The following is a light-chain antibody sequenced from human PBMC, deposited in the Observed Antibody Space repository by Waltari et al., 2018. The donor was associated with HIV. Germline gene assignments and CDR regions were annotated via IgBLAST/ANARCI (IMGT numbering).Light chain of an antibody. CDR2: WAS. J-gene: IGKJ3*01. V-gene: IGKV4-1*01. Sequence: DIVTTKSPDSLSASLGERATIYCRSSQNVVVKTKMEDDNDSAGDRPKPGQTPRLLFVWASTRECRGPDRFRASGSGTDFTLTIASLQAEDVAVYYCHQYYVPPFTFGPWTRVDVK. CDR1: QNVVVKTKMEDD. CDR3: HQYYVPPFT.